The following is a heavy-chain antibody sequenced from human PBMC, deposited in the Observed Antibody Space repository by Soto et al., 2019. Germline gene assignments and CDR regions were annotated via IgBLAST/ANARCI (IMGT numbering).Heavy chain of an antibody. V-gene: IGHV4-34*01. CDR3: ARGSRYYDFWSGYPPVWGPFDY. CDR1: GGSFSGYY. D-gene: IGHD3-3*01. J-gene: IGHJ4*02. CDR2: INHSGST. Sequence: PSKTLSLTCAVYGGSFSGYYWSWIRQPPGKGLEWIGEINHSGSTNYNPSLKSRVTISVDTSKNQFSLKLSSVTAADTAVYYCARGSRYYDFWSGYPPVWGPFDYWGQGTLVTVSS.